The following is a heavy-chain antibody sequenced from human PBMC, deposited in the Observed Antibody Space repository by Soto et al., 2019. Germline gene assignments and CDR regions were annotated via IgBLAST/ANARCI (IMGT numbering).Heavy chain of an antibody. D-gene: IGHD6-13*01. J-gene: IGHJ3*02. V-gene: IGHV4-4*07. CDR1: AVSISSYC. Sequence: PSETLSLTCTVSAVSISSYCWSWIRQPAGKGLEWIGRIYTSGSTNYNPSLKSRVTMSVDTSKNQFSLKLSSVTAADTAVYYCARGDIAASGDFNSIDAFDIWGQGTMLTVSS. CDR2: IYTSGST. CDR3: ARGDIAASGDFNSIDAFDI.